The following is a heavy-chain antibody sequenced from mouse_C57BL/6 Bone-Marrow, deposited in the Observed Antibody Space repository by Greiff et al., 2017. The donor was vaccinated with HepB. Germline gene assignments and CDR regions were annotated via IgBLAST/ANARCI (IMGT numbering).Heavy chain of an antibody. CDR3: ARDEGDGYSAWFAY. D-gene: IGHD2-3*01. CDR2: ISDGGSYT. V-gene: IGHV5-4*01. CDR1: GFTFSSYA. Sequence: DVQLVESGGGLVKPGGSLKLSCAASGFTFSSYAMSWVRQTPEKRLEWVATISDGGSYTYYPDNVKGRFTISSDNAKNNLYLQMSHLKSEDTAMYYCARDEGDGYSAWFAYWGQGTLVTVSA. J-gene: IGHJ3*01.